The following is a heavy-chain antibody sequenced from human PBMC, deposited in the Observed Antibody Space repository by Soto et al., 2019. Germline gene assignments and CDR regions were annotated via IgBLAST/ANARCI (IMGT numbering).Heavy chain of an antibody. V-gene: IGHV1-46*01. CDR2: INPSGGST. Sequence: LVQSGAELKNPGASVKVSCKASGYTFSNHYMHWVRQAPGQGLEWMGIINPSGGSTSYAQKFHGRVARTRDTSTSTVDMELRSLRSEDTAVYFCARDRYDTSGNNWFDPWGQGTLVTVSS. CDR1: GYTFSNHY. J-gene: IGHJ5*02. CDR3: ARDRYDTSGNNWFDP. D-gene: IGHD3-22*01.